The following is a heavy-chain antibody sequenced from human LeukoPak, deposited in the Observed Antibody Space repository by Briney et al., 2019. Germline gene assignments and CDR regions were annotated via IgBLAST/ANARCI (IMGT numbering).Heavy chain of an antibody. CDR1: GFTFSSYA. Sequence: PGGSLRLSCAASGFTFSSYAMSWVRQAPGKGLEWVSVISGSGTSTYYADSVKGRFSISRDNSKNTLYLQMNSLRAEDTAVYYCAKGGYSGYDPSDYWGQGTLVTVSP. D-gene: IGHD5-12*01. CDR2: ISGSGTST. CDR3: AKGGYSGYDPSDY. V-gene: IGHV3-23*01. J-gene: IGHJ4*02.